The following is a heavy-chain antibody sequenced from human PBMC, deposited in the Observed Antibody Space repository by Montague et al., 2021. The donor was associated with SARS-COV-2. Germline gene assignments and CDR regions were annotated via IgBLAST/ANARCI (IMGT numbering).Heavy chain of an antibody. CDR2: IYSSGST. V-gene: IGHV3-66*04. CDR3: ARQILTMVRGVPCNWFDP. Sequence: SLRLSCAASGFTVSSNYMTWVRQAPGKGLEWVSLIYSSGSTFYSASAQGSLTISRDNTNNTLYLHMNSLRGEDTAVYYCARQILTMVRGVPCNWFDPWGQGTLVTVSS. D-gene: IGHD3-10*01. CDR1: GFTVSSNY. J-gene: IGHJ5*02.